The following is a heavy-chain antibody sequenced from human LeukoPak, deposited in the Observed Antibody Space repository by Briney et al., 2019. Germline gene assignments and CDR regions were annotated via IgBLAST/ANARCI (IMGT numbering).Heavy chain of an antibody. CDR1: GYSFTSYW. J-gene: IGHJ5*02. CDR2: IYPGDSDT. D-gene: IGHD3-10*01. V-gene: IGHV5-51*01. Sequence: GESLKISCKGSGYSFTSYWIGWVRQMPGKGLEWMGIIYPGDSDTRYSPSFQGQVTISADKSISTAYLQWSSLKASDTAMYYCARLDGSGSYPEDNWFDPWGQGTLVTVSS. CDR3: ARLDGSGSYPEDNWFDP.